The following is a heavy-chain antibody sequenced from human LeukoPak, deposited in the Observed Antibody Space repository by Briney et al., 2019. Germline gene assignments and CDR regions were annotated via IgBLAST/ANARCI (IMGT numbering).Heavy chain of an antibody. CDR2: INTDGSST. D-gene: IGHD6-13*01. V-gene: IGHV3-74*01. Sequence: GGSLRLSCAASGFTFSRYWMHWVRQAPGKGLVWVSRINTDGSSTSYADSVKGRFTISRDNAKNTLYLQMNSLRAEDTAVYYCARIVRGRDMAAAVTYYFDYWGQGTLVTVSS. CDR1: GFTFSRYW. CDR3: ARIVRGRDMAAAVTYYFDY. J-gene: IGHJ4*02.